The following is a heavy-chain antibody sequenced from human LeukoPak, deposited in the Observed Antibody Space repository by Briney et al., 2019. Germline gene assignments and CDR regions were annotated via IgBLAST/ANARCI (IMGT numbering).Heavy chain of an antibody. CDR1: GFTFSNYA. V-gene: IGHV3-23*01. D-gene: IGHD2-2*01. CDR2: VSGSGGNT. CDR3: AKEAQGCSITSCYFDS. Sequence: GGSLRLSCAASGFTFSNYAMSWVRQAQGKGLGWVSAVSGSGGNTYCADSVKGRFTISRDNSKNTLFLQMNSLRAEDTAVYYCAKEAQGCSITSCYFDSWGQGTLVTVSS. J-gene: IGHJ4*02.